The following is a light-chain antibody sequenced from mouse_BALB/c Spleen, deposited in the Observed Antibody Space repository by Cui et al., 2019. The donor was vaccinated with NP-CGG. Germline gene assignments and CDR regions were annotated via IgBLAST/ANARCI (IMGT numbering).Light chain of an antibody. CDR2: GTN. CDR3: ALWYSNHWV. J-gene: IGLJ1*01. Sequence: QALLSQESALTTSPGETVTLTCRSSTGAVTTSNYANWVQEKPDHFFTGLIGGTNNRAPGVPARFSGSLIGDKAALTITGPQTEDEAIYFCALWYSNHWVFGGGTKLTVL. V-gene: IGLV1*01. CDR1: TGAVTTSNY.